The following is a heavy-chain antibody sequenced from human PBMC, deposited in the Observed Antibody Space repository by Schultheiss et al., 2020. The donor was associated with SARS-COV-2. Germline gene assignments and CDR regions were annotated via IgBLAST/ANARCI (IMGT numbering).Heavy chain of an antibody. D-gene: IGHD3-16*01. J-gene: IGHJ6*02. Sequence: ASVKVSCKASGYTFTGYYMHWVRQAPGQGLEWMGWINPNSGGTNYAQKFQGRVTMTRDTSISTAYMELSRLRSDDTAVYYCAIPWGRGYPEAYYYYGLDLWGQGTTVTVSS. CDR2: INPNSGGT. V-gene: IGHV1-2*02. CDR3: AIPWGRGYPEAYYYYGLDL. CDR1: GYTFTGYY.